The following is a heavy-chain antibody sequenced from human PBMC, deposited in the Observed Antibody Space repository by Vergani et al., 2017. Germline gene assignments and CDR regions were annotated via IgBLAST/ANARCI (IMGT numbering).Heavy chain of an antibody. J-gene: IGHJ4*02. D-gene: IGHD6-19*01. CDR3: ASSVAGLYYFDY. V-gene: IGHV5-51*01. CDR1: GYTFTSYD. CDR2: IYPGDSDT. Sequence: VQLVQSGAEVKKPGASVKVSCKASGYTFTSYDINWVRQATGQGLEWMGIIYPGDSDTRYSPSFQGQVTISADKSISTAYLQWSSLKASDTAMYYCASSVAGLYYFDYWGQGTLVTVSS.